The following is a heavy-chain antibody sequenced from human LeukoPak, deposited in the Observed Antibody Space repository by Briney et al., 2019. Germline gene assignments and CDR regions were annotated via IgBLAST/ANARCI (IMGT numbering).Heavy chain of an antibody. CDR2: ISGSGEST. J-gene: IGHJ4*02. V-gene: IGHV3-23*01. D-gene: IGHD5-24*01. Sequence: GGSLRLSXAASGFTFNTYAMNWVRQAPGKGLEWVSGISGSGESTYYADSVKGRFTISRDNSKNTLFLQMSSLRAEDTAVYYCAKGDVIGTKEVFEMIAYWGQGTLVTVSS. CDR3: AKGDVIGTKEVFEMIAY. CDR1: GFTFNTYA.